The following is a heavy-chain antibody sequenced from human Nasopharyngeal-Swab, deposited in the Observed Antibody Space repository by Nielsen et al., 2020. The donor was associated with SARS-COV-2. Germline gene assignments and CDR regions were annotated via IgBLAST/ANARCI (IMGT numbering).Heavy chain of an antibody. Sequence: SETLSLTCTISGGSISSSSYYWGWIRQPPGKGLEWIANVYYSGTTYYNPSLKSRVTISVDTSKNQFSLRLSSVTAADTAVYYCARLYGDYPDYWGQGTLVTVSS. CDR2: VYYSGTT. J-gene: IGHJ4*02. V-gene: IGHV4-39*01. D-gene: IGHD4-17*01. CDR3: ARLYGDYPDY. CDR1: GGSISSSSYY.